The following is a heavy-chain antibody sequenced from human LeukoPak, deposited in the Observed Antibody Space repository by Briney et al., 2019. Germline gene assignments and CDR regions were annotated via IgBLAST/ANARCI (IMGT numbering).Heavy chain of an antibody. J-gene: IGHJ4*02. Sequence: PSETLSLTCTVSGGSINGYYWSWIRQPPGRGLEWIGSIYYTGITDYNPSLKSRVTISVDTPKKQFSLKVSSVTAADTAAYYCAGYGYASDPILDNWGQGTLVTVSS. CDR1: GGSINGYY. CDR3: AGYGYASDPILDN. CDR2: IYYTGIT. D-gene: IGHD4-17*01. V-gene: IGHV4-59*08.